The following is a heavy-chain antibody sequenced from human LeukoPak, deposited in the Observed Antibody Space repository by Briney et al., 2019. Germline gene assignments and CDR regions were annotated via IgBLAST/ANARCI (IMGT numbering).Heavy chain of an antibody. D-gene: IGHD6-13*01. J-gene: IGHJ4*02. CDR1: GFTFTNAW. CDR2: IKSKTDGGTT. V-gene: IGHV3-15*01. CDR3: TRQQLVFDC. Sequence: GGSLRLSCAASGFTFTNAWMSWVRQAPGKGLEWVGHIKSKTDGGTTDYAAPVKGRFTISRDDSKNTLYLQMNSLKTEDTAVYDCTRQQLVFDCWGQGTLVTVSS.